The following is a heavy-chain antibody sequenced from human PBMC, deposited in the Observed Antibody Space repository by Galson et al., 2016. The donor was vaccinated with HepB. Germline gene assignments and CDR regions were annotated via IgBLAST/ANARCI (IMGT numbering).Heavy chain of an antibody. D-gene: IGHD3-10*01. CDR1: GYTFTTYG. CDR2: ISTYNGNT. Sequence: SVKVSCKASGYTFTTYGISWVRQAPGQGLEWMGWISTYNGNTNYAQKFQGRATMTTDTSTSTAYMDLRSLTSDDTAVYYCARGGEAYGYYYYSMDVWGQGTTVIVSS. CDR3: ARGGEAYGYYYYSMDV. J-gene: IGHJ6*02. V-gene: IGHV1-18*01.